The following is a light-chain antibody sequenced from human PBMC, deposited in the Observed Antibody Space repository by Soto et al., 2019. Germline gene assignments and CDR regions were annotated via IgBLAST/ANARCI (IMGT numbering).Light chain of an antibody. CDR1: QSIYDK. J-gene: IGKJ4*01. V-gene: IGKV3-15*01. CDR3: QQYNRWPLT. CDR2: DAS. Sequence: EIVMTQSPATLSASPGARVSLSCRASQSIYDKLAWYQQKPGQTPSLLIYDASTRATGISGSFSGSGSGTEFTLTISSLQSEDVAVYDGQQYNRWPLTFGGGTKVDIK.